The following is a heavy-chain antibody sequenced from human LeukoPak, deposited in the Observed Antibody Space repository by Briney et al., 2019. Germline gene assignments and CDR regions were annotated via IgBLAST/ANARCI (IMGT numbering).Heavy chain of an antibody. CDR3: ARVPLNSGWYFDY. CDR2: IKQDGSAK. CDR1: GFTFSSHW. J-gene: IGHJ4*02. V-gene: IGHV3-7*01. Sequence: PGGSLRLSCAASGFTFSSHWMTWVRQAPGKRLEWVANIKQDGSAKYYVDSVKGRFTISRDNAKNSLYLQLNSLRAEDTAVYYCARVPLNSGWYFDYWGQGTLVTVSS. D-gene: IGHD6-19*01.